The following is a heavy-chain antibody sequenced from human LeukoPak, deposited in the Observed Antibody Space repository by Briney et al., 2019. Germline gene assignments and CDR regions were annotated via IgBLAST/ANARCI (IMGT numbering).Heavy chain of an antibody. CDR3: ARLYATWFDP. D-gene: IGHD5/OR15-5a*01. Sequence: PGESLKIPCKGSGYSFTSYWIGWVRQMPGKGLEWMGIIYPGDSDTRYSPSFQGQVTISADKSITTTYPQRSSLKASHTAKCYCARLYATWFDPWGQGTLVSVSS. CDR2: IYPGDSDT. CDR1: GYSFTSYW. V-gene: IGHV5-51*01. J-gene: IGHJ5*02.